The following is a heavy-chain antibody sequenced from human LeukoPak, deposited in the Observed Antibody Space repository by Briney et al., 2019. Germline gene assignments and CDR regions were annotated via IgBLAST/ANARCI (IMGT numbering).Heavy chain of an antibody. Sequence: KSGGSLRLSCAASGFTLSSYSMNWVRQAPGKGLEWVSSISSSSSYIYYADSVKGRFTISRDNAKNSPYLQMNSLRAEDTAVYYCARDRYSGYDPFDYWGQGTLVTVSS. V-gene: IGHV3-21*01. CDR2: ISSSSSYI. D-gene: IGHD5-12*01. J-gene: IGHJ4*02. CDR1: GFTLSSYS. CDR3: ARDRYSGYDPFDY.